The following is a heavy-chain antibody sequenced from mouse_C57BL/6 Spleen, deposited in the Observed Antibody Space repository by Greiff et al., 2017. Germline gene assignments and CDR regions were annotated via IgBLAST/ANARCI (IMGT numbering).Heavy chain of an antibody. CDR2: IYPGDGDT. D-gene: IGHD1-1*01. Sequence: QVQLQQSGPELVKPGASVKISCKASGYAFSSSWMNWVKQRPGKGLEWIGRIYPGDGDTNYNGKFKGKATLTADKSSSTAYMQLSSLTSEDSAVYFCARRGHYYGSSYGDYYAMDYWGQGTSVTVSS. J-gene: IGHJ4*01. V-gene: IGHV1-82*01. CDR1: GYAFSSSW. CDR3: ARRGHYYGSSYGDYYAMDY.